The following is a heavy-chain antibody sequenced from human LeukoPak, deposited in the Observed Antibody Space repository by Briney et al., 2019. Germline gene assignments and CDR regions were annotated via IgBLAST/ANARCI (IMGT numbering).Heavy chain of an antibody. V-gene: IGHV3-30-3*01. J-gene: IGHJ4*02. Sequence: GGSLRLSCAASGFTFSSYAMHWVRQAPGKGLEWVAVISYDGSNKYYADSVKGRFTISRDNSKNTLYLQMNSLRAEDTAVYYCARDRYYYDSSGYYAEYWGQGTLVTVSS. CDR2: ISYDGSNK. CDR1: GFTFSSYA. CDR3: ARDRYYYDSSGYYAEY. D-gene: IGHD3-22*01.